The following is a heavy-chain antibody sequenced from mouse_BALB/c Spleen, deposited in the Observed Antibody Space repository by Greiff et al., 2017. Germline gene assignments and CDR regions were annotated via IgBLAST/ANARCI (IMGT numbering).Heavy chain of an antibody. Sequence: EVKVEESGPELVKPGASVKISCKASGYSFTGYFMNWVKQSHGKSLEWIGRINPYNGDTFYNQKFKGKATLTVDKSSSTAHMELLSLTSEDSAVYYCGRSRGVRRYAMDYWGQGTSVTVSS. CDR1: GYSFTGYF. D-gene: IGHD2-14*01. J-gene: IGHJ4*01. CDR2: INPYNGDT. CDR3: GRSRGVRRYAMDY. V-gene: IGHV1-37*01.